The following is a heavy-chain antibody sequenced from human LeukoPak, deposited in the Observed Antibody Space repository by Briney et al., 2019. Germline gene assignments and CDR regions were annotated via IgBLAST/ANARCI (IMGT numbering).Heavy chain of an antibody. J-gene: IGHJ3*02. Sequence: GGSLRLSCAASGFTFTNYAMAWVRQAPGKGLEWVSAFGGGSAYYADSVKGRFTISRDNSKNTLYLQVNSLRADDTAVYYCARVSGSFDMWGQGTIVTVSS. V-gene: IGHV3-23*01. CDR2: FGGGSA. CDR1: GFTFTNYA. D-gene: IGHD3-10*01. CDR3: ARVSGSFDM.